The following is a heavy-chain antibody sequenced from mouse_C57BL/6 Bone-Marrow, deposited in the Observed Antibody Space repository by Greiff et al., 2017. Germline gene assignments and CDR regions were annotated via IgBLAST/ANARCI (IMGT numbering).Heavy chain of an antibody. Sequence: EVKLLQSGAELVRPGSSVKMSCKTSGYTFTSYGINWVKQRPGQGLEWVGYIYIGNGYTEYTEKFKGKATLSSDTSSSTAYMQLSSLTSEDSAIWFCAVLFAYWGQGTLVTVSA. V-gene: IGHV1-58*01. CDR2: IYIGNGYT. CDR1: GYTFTSYG. J-gene: IGHJ3*01. CDR3: AVLFAY.